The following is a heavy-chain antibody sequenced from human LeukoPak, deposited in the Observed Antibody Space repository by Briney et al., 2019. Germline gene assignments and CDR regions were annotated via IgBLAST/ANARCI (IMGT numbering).Heavy chain of an antibody. CDR3: AREGVIYDLSYYYYYMDV. D-gene: IGHD3-16*02. J-gene: IGHJ6*03. V-gene: IGHV3-21*04. CDR1: GFTFSSYS. Sequence: GGSLRLSCAASGFTFSSYSMNWVRQAPGKGLEWASSISSSSSYIYYADSMKGRFTISRDNAKNSLYLQMNSLRAEDTALYHCAREGVIYDLSYYYYYMDVWGKGTTVTISS. CDR2: ISSSSSYI.